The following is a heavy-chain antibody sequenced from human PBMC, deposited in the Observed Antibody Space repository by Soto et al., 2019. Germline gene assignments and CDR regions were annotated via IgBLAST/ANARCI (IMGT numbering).Heavy chain of an antibody. CDR1: GFTFSSYA. CDR2: ISYDGSNK. CDR3: AREWGDGYNSFAGDFDY. Sequence: QVQLVESGGGVVQPGRSLRLSCAASGFTFSSYAMHWVRQAPGKGLEWVAVISYDGSNKYYADSVKGRFTISRDNSKNTLYLQMNSLRAEDTAVYYCAREWGDGYNSFAGDFDYWGQGTLVTVSS. J-gene: IGHJ4*02. D-gene: IGHD5-12*01. V-gene: IGHV3-30-3*01.